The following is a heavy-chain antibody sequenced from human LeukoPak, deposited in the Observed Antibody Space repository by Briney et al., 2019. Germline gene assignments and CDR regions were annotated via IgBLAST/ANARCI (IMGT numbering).Heavy chain of an antibody. CDR1: GFTFSNYA. CDR2: ISSSSSYI. D-gene: IGHD3-9*01. J-gene: IGHJ4*02. V-gene: IGHV3-21*01. Sequence: GGSLRLSCTASGFTFSNYAMSWVRQAPGKGLEWVSSISSSSSYIYYADSVKGRFTISRDNAKNSLYLQMNSLRAEDTAVYYCARGSYYDILTYWGQGTLVTVSS. CDR3: ARGSYYDILTY.